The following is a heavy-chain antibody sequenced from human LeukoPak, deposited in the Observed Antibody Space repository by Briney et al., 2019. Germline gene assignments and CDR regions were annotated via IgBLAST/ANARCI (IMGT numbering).Heavy chain of an antibody. CDR3: AISGIFCSSTSCYAPYYYYYMDV. CDR2: INPNSGGT. J-gene: IGHJ6*03. V-gene: IGHV1-2*02. Sequence: ASVKVSCKASGYTFTGYYMHWVRQAPGQGLEGMGWINPNSGGTNYAQKFQGRVTMTRDTSISTAYMELSRLRSDDTAVYYCAISGIFCSSTSCYAPYYYYYMDVWGKGTTVTVSS. CDR1: GYTFTGYY. D-gene: IGHD2-2*01.